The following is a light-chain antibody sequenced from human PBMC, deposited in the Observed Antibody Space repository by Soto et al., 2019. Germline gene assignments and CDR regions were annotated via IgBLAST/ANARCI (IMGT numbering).Light chain of an antibody. J-gene: IGLJ2*01. V-gene: IGLV3-21*02. Sequence: SYELTQPPSVSVAPGQTAIITCGGDNLHTKNVHWYQQRPGQAPVLVIYDDDDRPSVIPERVSGSNSGNLATLTLSRVEARDEADYFCQVWDSNSGAVFGGGTKLTVL. CDR3: QVWDSNSGAV. CDR2: DDD. CDR1: NLHTKN.